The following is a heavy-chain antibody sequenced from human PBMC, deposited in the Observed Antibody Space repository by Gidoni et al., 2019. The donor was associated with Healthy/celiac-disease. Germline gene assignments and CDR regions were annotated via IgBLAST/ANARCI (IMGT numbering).Heavy chain of an antibody. Sequence: EVQLVESGGGLVQPGGSLRLSCAASGFTFSSYDMHWVRQATGKGLEWVSAIGTAGDTYYPGSVKGRFTISRENAKNSLYLQMNSLRAGDTAVYYCARATTVGATGWWFDPWGQGTLVTVSS. V-gene: IGHV3-13*01. CDR2: IGTAGDT. CDR3: ARATTVGATGWWFDP. D-gene: IGHD1-26*01. J-gene: IGHJ5*02. CDR1: GFTFSSYD.